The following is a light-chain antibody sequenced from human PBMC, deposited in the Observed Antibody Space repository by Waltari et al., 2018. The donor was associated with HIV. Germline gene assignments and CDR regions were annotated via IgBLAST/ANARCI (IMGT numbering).Light chain of an antibody. CDR3: VLDTGSVLV. CDR1: SGSVSSSYH. CDR2: STN. Sequence: QTVVTQEPSFSVSPGGTVKLTCALNSGSVSSSYHPTCHQQTPGQAPRALIHSTNTRSSGVPARFSGSIVGNKTALTITGAQADDESDYYCVLDTGSVLVFGGVTKLTVL. J-gene: IGLJ2*01. V-gene: IGLV8-61*01.